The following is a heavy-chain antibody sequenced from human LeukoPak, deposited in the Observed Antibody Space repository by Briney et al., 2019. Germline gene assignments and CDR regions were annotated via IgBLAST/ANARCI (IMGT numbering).Heavy chain of an antibody. CDR3: ARHDGSSSYFDY. CDR1: GGSISSYY. Sequence: SETLSLTCTVSGGSISSYYWSWIRQPPGKGLEWIGYIYYSGSTNYNPSLKSRVTISVDTSKNQFSLKLSSVTAADTAVYYRARHDGSSSYFDYWGQGTLVTVSS. CDR2: IYYSGST. V-gene: IGHV4-59*08. J-gene: IGHJ4*02. D-gene: IGHD6-13*01.